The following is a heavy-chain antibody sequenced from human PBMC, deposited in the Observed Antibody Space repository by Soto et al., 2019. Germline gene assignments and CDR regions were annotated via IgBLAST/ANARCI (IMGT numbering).Heavy chain of an antibody. J-gene: IGHJ3*02. CDR3: GRGGLYGEYGDAFDI. Sequence: PGGSLRLSCAASGFTFSSYSMNWVRQAPGKGLEWVSSISSSSSYIYYADSVKGRFTISRDNAKNSLYLQMNSLRAEDTAVYYCGRGGLYGEYGDAFDIWGQGTMVTVSS. V-gene: IGHV3-21*01. CDR2: ISSSSSYI. D-gene: IGHD4-17*01. CDR1: GFTFSSYS.